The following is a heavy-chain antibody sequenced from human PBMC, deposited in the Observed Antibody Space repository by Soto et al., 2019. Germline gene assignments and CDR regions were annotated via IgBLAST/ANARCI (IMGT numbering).Heavy chain of an antibody. CDR3: GRAPGGTGIVDY. Sequence: ESLRLSCAASGFTFSSYWMQGVRQAPGKGLVWVSRISSEGTTTFYADSVKGRFTISRDNAKNTLYLQMNSLRAEDTAVYYCGRAPGGTGIVDYWGQGNLVTVS. D-gene: IGHD7-27*01. CDR2: ISSEGTTT. CDR1: GFTFSSYW. V-gene: IGHV3-74*01. J-gene: IGHJ4*02.